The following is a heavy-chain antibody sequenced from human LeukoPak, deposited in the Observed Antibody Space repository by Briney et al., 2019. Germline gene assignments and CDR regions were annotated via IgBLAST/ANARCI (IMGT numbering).Heavy chain of an antibody. D-gene: IGHD3-22*01. CDR3: ARTDSSGYADY. CDR2: IIPIFGTA. J-gene: IGHJ4*02. CDR1: GGTFISYA. Sequence: SVKVSCKASGGTFISYAISWVGQAPGQGREWMGRIIPIFGTANYAQKLQGRVTITTDESTSTAYMELSSLRSEDTAVYYCARTDSSGYADYWGQGTLVTVSS. V-gene: IGHV1-69*05.